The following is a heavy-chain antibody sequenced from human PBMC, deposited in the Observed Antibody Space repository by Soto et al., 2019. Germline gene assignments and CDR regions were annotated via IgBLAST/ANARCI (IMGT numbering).Heavy chain of an antibody. V-gene: IGHV4-39*01. Sequence: PSETLSLTCTVSGGSISSSSYYWGWIRQPPGKGLEWIGSIYYSGSTYYNPSLKSRVTISVDTSKNQFSLKLSSVTAADTAVYYCARRPWRSGWTFYDWGQGTLVTVSS. CDR1: GGSISSSSYY. CDR3: ARRPWRSGWTFYD. D-gene: IGHD6-19*01. J-gene: IGHJ4*02. CDR2: IYYSGST.